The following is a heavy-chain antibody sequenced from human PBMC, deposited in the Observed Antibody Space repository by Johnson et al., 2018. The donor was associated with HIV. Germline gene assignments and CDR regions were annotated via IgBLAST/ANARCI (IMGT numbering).Heavy chain of an antibody. CDR3: ASGVTARAPLLI. CDR1: GFTVSSNY. D-gene: IGHD6-6*01. Sequence: VQLVESGGGLVQPGGSLRLSCAASGFTVSSNYMSWVRQAPGKGLEWVSVIYSGGSTYYADSMTGRFTISRDNSKNTLYLQMNSQRAEDTAVYFCASGVTARAPLLIWGQGTMVTVSS. V-gene: IGHV3-66*02. CDR2: IYSGGST. J-gene: IGHJ3*02.